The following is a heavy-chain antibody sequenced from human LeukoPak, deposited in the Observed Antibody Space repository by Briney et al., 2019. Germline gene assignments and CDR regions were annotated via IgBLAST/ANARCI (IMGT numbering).Heavy chain of an antibody. V-gene: IGHV3-23*01. CDR1: GFTFSSYA. CDR3: AKVHVYGDQRGIFDY. Sequence: GRSLRLSCAASGFTFSSYAMSWVRQAPGKGLEWVSAISGSGGSTYYADSVKGRFTISRDNSKNMLYLQMNSLRAEDTAVYYCAKVHVYGDQRGIFDYWGQGTLVTVSS. D-gene: IGHD4-17*01. J-gene: IGHJ4*02. CDR2: ISGSGGST.